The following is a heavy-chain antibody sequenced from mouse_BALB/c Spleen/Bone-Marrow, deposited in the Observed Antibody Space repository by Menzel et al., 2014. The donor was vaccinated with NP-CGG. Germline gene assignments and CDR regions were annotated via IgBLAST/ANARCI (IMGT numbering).Heavy chain of an antibody. CDR2: IDPANGNT. CDR1: GFNIKDTY. D-gene: IGHD1-1*01. J-gene: IGHJ1*01. V-gene: IGHV14-3*02. CDR3: ARGGSSYGWYFDV. Sequence: EVQVVESGAELVKPGASVKLSCTASGFNIKDTYMHWVKQRPEQGLEWIGRIDPANGNTKYDPKFQGKATITADTSSNAAYLQLSSRTSEDAAVYYCARGGSSYGWYFDVWGAGTTVTVSS.